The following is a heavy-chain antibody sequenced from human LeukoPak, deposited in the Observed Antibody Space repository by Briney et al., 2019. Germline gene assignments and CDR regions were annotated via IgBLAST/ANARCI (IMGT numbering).Heavy chain of an antibody. D-gene: IGHD3-10*01. CDR3: ARVGANRFGEFPPDY. Sequence: GESLKISCQGSGYSFTSYWIGWVRQMPGKGLEWMGIIYPGDSDTRYSPSFQGQVTISADKSISTAYLQWSSLKASDTAMYYCARVGANRFGEFPPDYWGQGTLVTVSS. CDR1: GYSFTSYW. CDR2: IYPGDSDT. J-gene: IGHJ4*02. V-gene: IGHV5-51*01.